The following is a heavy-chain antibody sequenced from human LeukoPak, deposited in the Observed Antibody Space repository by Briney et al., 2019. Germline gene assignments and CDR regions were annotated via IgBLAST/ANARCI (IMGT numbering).Heavy chain of an antibody. Sequence: GGSLRLSCAASGFTFSSYWMSWVRQAPGKGLEWVANIKQDGSEKYYVDSVKGRFTISRDNAKNSLYLQMNSLRAEDTAVYYCAKDRDTPSFDYWGQGTLVTVSS. CDR2: IKQDGSEK. V-gene: IGHV3-7*03. J-gene: IGHJ4*02. CDR3: AKDRDTPSFDY. D-gene: IGHD5-18*01. CDR1: GFTFSSYW.